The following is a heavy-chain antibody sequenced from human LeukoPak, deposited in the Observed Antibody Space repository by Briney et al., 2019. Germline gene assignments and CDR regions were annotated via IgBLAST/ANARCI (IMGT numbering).Heavy chain of an antibody. CDR3: ARGGGLDV. Sequence: GGSLRPSCAASGFTFSSYWMNWARQAPGKGLEWVASMNHNGNVNYYVDSVKGRFTISRDNAKNSLYLQMSNLRAEDTAVYFCARGGGLDVWGQGATVTVSS. CDR2: MNHNGNVN. D-gene: IGHD3-16*01. CDR1: GFTFSSYW. J-gene: IGHJ6*02. V-gene: IGHV3-7*03.